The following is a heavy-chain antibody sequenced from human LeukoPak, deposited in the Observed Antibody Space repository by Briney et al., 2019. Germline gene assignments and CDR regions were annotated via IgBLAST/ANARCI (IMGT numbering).Heavy chain of an antibody. CDR3: ARDLYVDGMDV. J-gene: IGHJ6*02. V-gene: IGHV4-39*07. CDR2: IYYSGST. Sequence: SETLSLTCTVSGGSISSSSYYWGWIRQPPGKGLEWIGSIYYSGSTYYNPSLKSRVTISVDTSKNQFSLKLSSVTAADTAVYYCARDLYVDGMDVWGQGTTVTVSS. CDR1: GGSISSSSYY. D-gene: IGHD2-15*01.